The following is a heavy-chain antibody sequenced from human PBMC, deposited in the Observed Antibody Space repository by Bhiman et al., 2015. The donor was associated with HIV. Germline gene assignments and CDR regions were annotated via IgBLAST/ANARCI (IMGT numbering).Heavy chain of an antibody. CDR3: TTDLRRHRSPFNAMDV. CDR2: IKSKTDGGTT. D-gene: IGHD1-26*01. J-gene: IGHJ6*02. Sequence: EVQLVESGGGLVRPGGSLRLSCAASGFTFSNTWMSWVRQAPGKGLEWVGRIKSKTDGGTTDYAAPLKGRFTISRDDSENTLXLHMDSLKIEDTAMYYCTTDLRRHRSPFNAMDVWGQGTAVTVSS. CDR1: GFTFSNTW. V-gene: IGHV3-15*01.